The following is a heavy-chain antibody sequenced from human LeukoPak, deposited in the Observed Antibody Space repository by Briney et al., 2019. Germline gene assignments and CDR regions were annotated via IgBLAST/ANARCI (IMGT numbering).Heavy chain of an antibody. J-gene: IGHJ6*03. CDR1: GYTFTGYY. CDR2: INPNSGGT. D-gene: IGHD1-7*01. V-gene: IGHV1-2*06. Sequence: ASVKVSCKASGYTFTGYYMHWVRQAPGPGLEWMGRINPNSGGTNYAQKFQGRVTMTRDTSISTAYMELSRLRSDDTAVYYCATGTTSYYYYYMDVWGKGTTVTVSS. CDR3: ATGTTSYYYYYMDV.